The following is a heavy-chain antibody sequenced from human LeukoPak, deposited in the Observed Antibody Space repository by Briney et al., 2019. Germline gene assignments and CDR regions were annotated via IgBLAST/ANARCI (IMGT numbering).Heavy chain of an antibody. CDR2: IYYSGST. CDR1: GGSISSYY. D-gene: IGHD3-3*01. Sequence: PSETLSLTCTVSGGSISSYYWSWIRQPPGKGLEWIGYIYYSGSTNYNPSLKSRVTISVDTSKNQSSLKLSSVTAADTAVYYCARDLGRFFHAFDIWGQGTMVTVSS. V-gene: IGHV4-59*01. CDR3: ARDLGRFFHAFDI. J-gene: IGHJ3*02.